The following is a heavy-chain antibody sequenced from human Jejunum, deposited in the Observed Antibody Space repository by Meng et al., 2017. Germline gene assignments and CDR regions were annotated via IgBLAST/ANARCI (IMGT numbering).Heavy chain of an antibody. D-gene: IGHD4-11*01. V-gene: IGHV4-34*01. Sequence: QVKLQRRVAGLLKPAETLSLTCAVYGGSIRDYSWTWNRQPPGKVLKWTGEINDSGSTNYNPSLKMRVTISVDTSKSQCYLRVSSVTAADTAVYYCARGNESSNYEADFWGQGTLVTVSS. CDR1: GGSIRDYS. CDR2: INDSGST. J-gene: IGHJ4*02. CDR3: ARGNESSNYEADF.